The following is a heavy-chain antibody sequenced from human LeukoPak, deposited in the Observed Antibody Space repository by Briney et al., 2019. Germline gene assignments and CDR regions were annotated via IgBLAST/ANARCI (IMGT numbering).Heavy chain of an antibody. D-gene: IGHD5-18*01. Sequence: SETLSLTCTVSRVSISSYYWSWIRQPPGKGLEWIGYIYYSGSTNYNPSLKSRVTISVDTSKNQFSLKLSSVTAADTAVYYCARAAQLWLGFDYWGQGTLVTVSS. V-gene: IGHV4-59*01. CDR3: ARAAQLWLGFDY. J-gene: IGHJ4*02. CDR1: RVSISSYY. CDR2: IYYSGST.